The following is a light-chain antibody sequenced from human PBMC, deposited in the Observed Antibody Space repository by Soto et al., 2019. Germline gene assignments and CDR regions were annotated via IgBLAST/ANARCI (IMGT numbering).Light chain of an antibody. Sequence: QSVLTQPPSASGTPGQRVTISCSGSSSNIGSNYVDWYQQLPGTAPTLLIYSKNQRPSAVPDRFSCAKSGNSASLAIIGRRYAEEAAYYCAAWDASLSALVFGGGTKLTVL. CDR2: SKN. CDR1: SSNIGSNY. J-gene: IGLJ3*02. CDR3: AAWDASLSALV. V-gene: IGLV1-47*02.